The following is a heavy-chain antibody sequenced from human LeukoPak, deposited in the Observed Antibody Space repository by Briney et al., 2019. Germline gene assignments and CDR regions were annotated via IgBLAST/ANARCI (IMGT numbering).Heavy chain of an antibody. CDR3: AKDDDWGRFNH. V-gene: IGHV3-23*01. Sequence: GGSLRLSCAASGFTFSSYVMNRVRQAPGKGLEWVSGISPRGDITYYKDSVRGRFTISRDNFKNTVSLQLNSLRVEDTAMYYCAKDDDWGRFNHWGQGTLVTVSS. CDR2: ISPRGDIT. CDR1: GFTFSSYV. J-gene: IGHJ1*01. D-gene: IGHD3-16*01.